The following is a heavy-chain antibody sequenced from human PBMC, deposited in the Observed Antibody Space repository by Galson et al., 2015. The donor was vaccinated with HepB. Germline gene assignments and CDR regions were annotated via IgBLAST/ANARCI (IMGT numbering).Heavy chain of an antibody. Sequence: SVKVSCKASGYTFTSYAMHWVRQAPGQRLEWMGWINAGNGNTKYSQKFQGRVTITRDTSASTAYMELSSLRSEDTAVYYCARDKLMRRLWFGNNWFDPWGQGTLVTVSS. D-gene: IGHD3-10*01. CDR3: ARDKLMRRLWFGNNWFDP. V-gene: IGHV1-3*01. CDR2: INAGNGNT. J-gene: IGHJ5*02. CDR1: GYTFTSYA.